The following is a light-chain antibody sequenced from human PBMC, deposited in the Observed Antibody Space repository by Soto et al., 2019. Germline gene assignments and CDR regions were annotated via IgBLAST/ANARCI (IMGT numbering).Light chain of an antibody. CDR1: QTISSW. CDR3: QHYSSYSEA. Sequence: DIQMTQSPSTLSGSVGDRVTITCRASQTISSWLAWYQQKPGKAPKLLIYKASTLKSGVPSRFSGSGSGKEFTLTISSLQPDDFATYYCQHYSSYSEACGQGTKVELK. CDR2: KAS. V-gene: IGKV1-5*03. J-gene: IGKJ1*01.